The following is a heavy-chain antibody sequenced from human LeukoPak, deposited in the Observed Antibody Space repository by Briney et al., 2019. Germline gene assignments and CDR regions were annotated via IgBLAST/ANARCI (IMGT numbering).Heavy chain of an antibody. CDR1: GFIFSDYW. CDR2: INEDGSVQ. J-gene: IGHJ4*02. D-gene: IGHD3-10*01. Sequence: HPGGSLRLSCAASGFIFSDYWMNWVRQVPGKGLQWVANINEDGSVQDYVASVRGRFFISRDNAKNSLYLQMNSLRVEDAAIYYCATRESSMARSHWGQGTLDTVSS. V-gene: IGHV3-7*01. CDR3: ATRESSMARSH.